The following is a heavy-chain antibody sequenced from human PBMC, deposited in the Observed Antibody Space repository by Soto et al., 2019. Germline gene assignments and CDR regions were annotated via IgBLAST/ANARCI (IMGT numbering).Heavy chain of an antibody. J-gene: IGHJ3*02. Sequence: EVQLLESGGGLVQPGGSLRLSCAASGCTFSSYAMSWVRQAPGKGLEWVSAISGSGGSTYYADSVKGRFTISRDNSKNTLYLQMNSLRAEDTAVYYCAKIPHSSSWYLDAFDIWGQGTMVTVSS. CDR2: ISGSGGST. CDR1: GCTFSSYA. CDR3: AKIPHSSSWYLDAFDI. D-gene: IGHD6-13*01. V-gene: IGHV3-23*01.